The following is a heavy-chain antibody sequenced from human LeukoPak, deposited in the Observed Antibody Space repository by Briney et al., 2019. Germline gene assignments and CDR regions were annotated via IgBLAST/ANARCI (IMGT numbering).Heavy chain of an antibody. Sequence: GGSLRLSCAASGFTFSSSAMSWVRQAPGKGLEWVLSISGSAGSTYYADSVKGRFTISRDNSKNTLYLQMNSLRAEDTAVYSCAKAPGGIVGYWGQGTLVTVSS. CDR1: GFTFSSSA. CDR3: AKAPGGIVGY. D-gene: IGHD3-16*01. CDR2: ISGSAGST. J-gene: IGHJ4*02. V-gene: IGHV3-23*01.